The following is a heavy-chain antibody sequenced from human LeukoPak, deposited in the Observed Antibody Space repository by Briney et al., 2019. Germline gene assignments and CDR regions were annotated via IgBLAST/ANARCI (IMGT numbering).Heavy chain of an antibody. CDR1: GFTFGKYW. J-gene: IGHJ4*02. CDR2: IKLDGSEK. CDR3: AKDMAVVPAGYFDY. V-gene: IGHV3-7*03. Sequence: GGSLRLSCVASGFTFGKYWMSWVRQAPGKGLEWVANIKLDGSEKNYVDSVKGRFTISRDNTKNSLYLQMNSLRAEDTALYYCAKDMAVVPAGYFDYWGQGTLVTVSS. D-gene: IGHD2-2*01.